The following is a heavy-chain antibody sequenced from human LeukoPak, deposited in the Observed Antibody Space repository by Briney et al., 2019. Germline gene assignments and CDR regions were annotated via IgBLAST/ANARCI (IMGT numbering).Heavy chain of an antibody. J-gene: IGHJ4*02. CDR3: ARHLGATSRPYYFDY. CDR1: GGSISSITSF. Sequence: SETLPLTCTVSGGSISSITSFWGWIRQPPGKGLEWIGSIYYSGSTYYNPSLESRVAISVDTSKNQFSLRLSPVTAADTAVYYCARHLGATSRPYYFDYWGQGTLVTVSS. V-gene: IGHV4-39*01. D-gene: IGHD1-26*01. CDR2: IYYSGST.